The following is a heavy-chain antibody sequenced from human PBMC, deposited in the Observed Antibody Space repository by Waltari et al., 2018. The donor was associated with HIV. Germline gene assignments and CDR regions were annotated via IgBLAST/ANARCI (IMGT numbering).Heavy chain of an antibody. V-gene: IGHV1-69*01. CDR3: ARLGGESGDHKNYYYYGMDV. J-gene: IGHJ6*02. CDR1: GGTFSIA. D-gene: IGHD2-21*02. Sequence: QVQLVQSGAQVQKPGSSVTVSCQVSGGTFSIANSWVHQAPGQGLEWMGLIIPMYGTPTYAQKFQGRVTITADENTRTAYMELRGLRSEDTAVYYCARLGGESGDHKNYYYYGMDVWGQGATVTVS. CDR2: IIPMYGTP.